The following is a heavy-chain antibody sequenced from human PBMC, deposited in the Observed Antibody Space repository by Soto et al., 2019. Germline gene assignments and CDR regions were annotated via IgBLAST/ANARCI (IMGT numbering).Heavy chain of an antibody. Sequence: GESLKISCRGSGYHFGSYWIDWVRQMPGKGLDWVGTIYPCDSDTKYSPYFQGQVTISAAKSISTAYLQWNSLEASDSATYYCGRRITISACCGMDVWGQGTRVTVSS. J-gene: IGHJ6*02. CDR1: GYHFGSYW. V-gene: IGHV5-51*01. CDR3: GRRITISACCGMDV. D-gene: IGHD3-3*01. CDR2: IYPCDSDT.